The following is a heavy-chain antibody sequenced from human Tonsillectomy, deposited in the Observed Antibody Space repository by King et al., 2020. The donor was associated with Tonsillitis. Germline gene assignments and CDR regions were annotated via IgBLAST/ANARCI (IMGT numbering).Heavy chain of an antibody. CDR3: ARDGLWSGPAGVFDY. J-gene: IGHJ4*02. V-gene: IGHV4-61*01. D-gene: IGHD3-3*01. CDR1: GDSVSGDRNY. Sequence: VQLQESGPGLVKPSETLSLTCTVSGDSVSGDRNYWSWIRQPPGKGLEWIGYIYYSGRTNYNPALNSRVTISVDRSKNQFTLKLSSVTAADTAVYYCARDGLWSGPAGVFDYWGQGTLVTVSS. CDR2: IYYSGRT.